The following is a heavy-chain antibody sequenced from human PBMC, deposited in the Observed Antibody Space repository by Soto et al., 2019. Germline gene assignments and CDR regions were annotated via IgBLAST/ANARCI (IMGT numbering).Heavy chain of an antibody. CDR1: GFTFENYA. V-gene: IGHV3-23*01. CDR3: AKDSWAIFGVPAGAYYAMDV. D-gene: IGHD3-3*01. J-gene: IGHJ6*04. Sequence: GSRRLSCVASGFTFENYAMSWVRQAPGKGLEWVSAISGSGGTTYYSDSVKGRFTISRDNSKNTVYLQMNDLRVEDAAEYFCAKDSWAIFGVPAGAYYAMDVSGTGTTVTVSS. CDR2: ISGSGGTT.